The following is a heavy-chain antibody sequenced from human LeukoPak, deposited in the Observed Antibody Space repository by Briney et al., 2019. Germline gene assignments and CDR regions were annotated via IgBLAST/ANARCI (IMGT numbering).Heavy chain of an antibody. CDR2: ISWNSGSI. CDR3: AREGRVSGYDFDS. D-gene: IGHD5-12*01. Sequence: GRSLRLSCAASGFTFDDYAMHWVRQAPGKGLEWVSGISWNSGSIGYADSVKGRFTISRDNAKNTLYLQMNSLGVEDTAVYYCAREGRVSGYDFDSWGQGTLVTVSS. J-gene: IGHJ4*02. CDR1: GFTFDDYA. V-gene: IGHV3-9*01.